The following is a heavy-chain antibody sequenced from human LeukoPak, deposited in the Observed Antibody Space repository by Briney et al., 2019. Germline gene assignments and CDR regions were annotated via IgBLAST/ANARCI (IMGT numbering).Heavy chain of an antibody. J-gene: IGHJ4*02. CDR2: INTDGRIT. CDR1: GFSFRYFA. D-gene: IGHD3-22*01. V-gene: IGHV3-64*02. Sequence: PGGSLRLSCVSSGFSFRYFAIHWVRQAPGKGLEYVSVINTDGRITYYADSVKGRFTISRDNSKNTLYLQMNSLRAEDTAVYYCARDPYYDSSGYEYYFDYWGQGTLVTVSS. CDR3: ARDPYYDSSGYEYYFDY.